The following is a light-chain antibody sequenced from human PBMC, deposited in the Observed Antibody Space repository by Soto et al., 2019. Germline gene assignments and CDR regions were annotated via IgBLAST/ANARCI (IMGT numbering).Light chain of an antibody. V-gene: IGKV3-20*01. Sequence: VVFTQSPGTLSLSPGQRAPLSCRASQRLANSFIAGYQQKPGQAPRLLIYDTSSRASGIPDRFSGSGSGTDFTLTISRLETEDFAVFYCQQYGTSQIMFGQGTRLEI. J-gene: IGKJ5*01. CDR2: DTS. CDR1: QRLANSF. CDR3: QQYGTSQIM.